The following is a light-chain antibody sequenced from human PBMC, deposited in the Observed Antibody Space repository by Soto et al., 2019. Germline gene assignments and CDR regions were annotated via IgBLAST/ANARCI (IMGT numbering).Light chain of an antibody. CDR3: QQYGGSPLT. CDR2: GAS. J-gene: IGKJ4*01. V-gene: IGKV3-20*01. Sequence: EIVLTQSPGTLSLSPGERAALSCRTSQSISSNYVAWYQQKPGQAPRLLIYGASGRATGIPDRFSGSGSGTELNLTIKRMEPDDFAVYYCQQYGGSPLTFGGGTKVDIK. CDR1: QSISSNY.